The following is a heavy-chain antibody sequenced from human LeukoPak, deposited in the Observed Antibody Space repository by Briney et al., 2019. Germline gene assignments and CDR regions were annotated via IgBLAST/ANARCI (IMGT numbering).Heavy chain of an antibody. Sequence: GGSLRLSCAASGFTFSNYGMHWVRQAPGKGLEWVGLIRDSGEAFYADFARGRFAISRDESENTLYLQMNSLRVEDTAVYFCARDRAANQDWVEFDPWGQGTPVIVSS. D-gene: IGHD3/OR15-3a*01. V-gene: IGHV3-66*03. CDR3: ARDRAANQDWVEFDP. CDR2: IRDSGEA. CDR1: GFTFSNYG. J-gene: IGHJ5*02.